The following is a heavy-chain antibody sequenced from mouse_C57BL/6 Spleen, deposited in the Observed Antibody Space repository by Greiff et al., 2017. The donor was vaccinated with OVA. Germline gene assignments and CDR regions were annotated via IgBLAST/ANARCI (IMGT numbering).Heavy chain of an antibody. CDR2: IDPETGGT. D-gene: IGHD1-1*01. J-gene: IGHJ3*01. V-gene: IGHV1-15*01. CDR3: TRLPGGSSYDWFAY. Sequence: VQLQQSGAELVRPGASVTLSCKASGYTFTDYEMHWVKQTPVHGLEWIGAIDPETGGTAYNQKFKGKAILTADKSSSTAYMELRSLTSEDSAVYYCTRLPGGSSYDWFAYWGQGTLVTVSA. CDR1: GYTFTDYE.